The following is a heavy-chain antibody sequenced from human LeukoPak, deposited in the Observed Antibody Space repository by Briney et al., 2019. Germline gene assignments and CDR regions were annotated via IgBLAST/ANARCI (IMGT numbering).Heavy chain of an antibody. D-gene: IGHD1-26*01. CDR2: ISWDGIIS. Sequence: PGGSLTLSCAASGFVFDDYTRHWVRQVPGRGLGWVSLISWDGIISYYADSVKGRFTVSRDNSKNSLFLQMKSLRSEDSGLYYCAKEVSGGSYYEWVDYWGQGTLVTVSS. CDR1: GFVFDDYT. CDR3: AKEVSGGSYYEWVDY. J-gene: IGHJ4*02. V-gene: IGHV3-43*01.